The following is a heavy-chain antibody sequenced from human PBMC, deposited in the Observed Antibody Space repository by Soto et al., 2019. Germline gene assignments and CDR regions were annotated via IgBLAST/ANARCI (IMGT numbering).Heavy chain of an antibody. Sequence: QVQLQESGPGLVKPSQTLSLTCTVSGGSISSGGYYWSWIRQHPGKGLEWIGYIYYSGSTYYNPSLKSRVTISVDTSKNQFSLKLSSVTAADTVVYYCAREFHNYYGSGSRVGDYYYGMDVWGQGTTVTVSS. D-gene: IGHD3-10*01. V-gene: IGHV4-31*03. CDR1: GGSISSGGYY. CDR3: AREFHNYYGSGSRVGDYYYGMDV. J-gene: IGHJ6*02. CDR2: IYYSGST.